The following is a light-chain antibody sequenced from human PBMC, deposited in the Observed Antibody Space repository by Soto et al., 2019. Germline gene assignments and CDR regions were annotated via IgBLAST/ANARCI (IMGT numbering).Light chain of an antibody. V-gene: IGLV2-14*01. CDR3: SSYTSRRTLV. CDR1: SSDVGGYNY. Sequence: QSALTQPASVSGSPGQSITISCTRTSSDVGGYNYVSWYQQHPGKVPKLMIYEVSNRPSGVSNRFSGSKSGNTASLTISELQTGDEADYYCSSYTSRRTLVFGTGTKLTVL. J-gene: IGLJ1*01. CDR2: EVS.